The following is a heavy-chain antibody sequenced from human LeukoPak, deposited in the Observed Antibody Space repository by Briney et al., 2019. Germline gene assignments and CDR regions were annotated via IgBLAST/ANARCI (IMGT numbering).Heavy chain of an antibody. J-gene: IGHJ5*02. Sequence: SETLSLTCTVSGGSISSSGYYWVWIRQPPGKGLERIGSIYHSGSTYYNPSLKSRITISVDTSKNQFSLKLSSVTAADTAVYYCARTNYGRRWFDPRGQGTLVTVSS. CDR3: ARTNYGRRWFDP. CDR1: GGSISSSGYY. D-gene: IGHD1-7*01. V-gene: IGHV4-39*01. CDR2: IYHSGST.